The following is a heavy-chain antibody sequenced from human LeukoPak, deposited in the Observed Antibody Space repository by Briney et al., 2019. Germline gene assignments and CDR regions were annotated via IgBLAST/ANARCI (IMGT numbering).Heavy chain of an antibody. J-gene: IGHJ3*02. V-gene: IGHV3-66*01. CDR1: GFTVSSNY. D-gene: IGHD1-1*01. CDR3: ARIETVADAFDI. Sequence: GGSLRLSCAASGFTVSSNYMTWVRQALGKGLEWVSLIYSGGSTSYADSVRGRFTISRDNSKNTLYLQMNSLRAEDTAVYYCARIETVADAFDIWGQGTLVTVSS. CDR2: IYSGGST.